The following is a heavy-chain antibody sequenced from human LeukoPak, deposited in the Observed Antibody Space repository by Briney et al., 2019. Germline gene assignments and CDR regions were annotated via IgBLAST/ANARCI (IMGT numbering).Heavy chain of an antibody. CDR2: ISGSGGGT. CDR1: GFTFTSYA. J-gene: IGHJ4*02. CDR3: AKDSLGYCSGGSCYGRYYFDY. D-gene: IGHD2-15*01. V-gene: IGHV3-23*01. Sequence: GGSLRLSCAASGFTFTSYAMSWVRQVPGKGLEWVSTISGSGGGTYYADSVKGRFTISRDNSKNTLYLQMNSLRAEDTAVYYCAKDSLGYCSGGSCYGRYYFDYWGQGTLVTVSS.